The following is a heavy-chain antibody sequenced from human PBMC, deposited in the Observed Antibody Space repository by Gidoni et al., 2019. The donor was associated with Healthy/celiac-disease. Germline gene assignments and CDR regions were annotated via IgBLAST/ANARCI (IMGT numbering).Heavy chain of an antibody. J-gene: IGHJ3*02. CDR3: AHVAVAGDDAFDI. V-gene: IGHV3-23*01. CDR1: GFTFSSYA. CDR2: ISGSGGST. Sequence: EVQLLESGGGLVQPGGSLSLSCAAPGFTFSSYAMRWGRQAPGKGLEWGSAISGSGGSTCYADSVKGRFTISRDNSKNTLYLQMNSLRAEDTAVYYCAHVAVAGDDAFDIWGQGTMVTVSS. D-gene: IGHD6-19*01.